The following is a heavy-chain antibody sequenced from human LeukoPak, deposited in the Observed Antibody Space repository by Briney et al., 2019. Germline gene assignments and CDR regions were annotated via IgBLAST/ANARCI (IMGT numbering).Heavy chain of an antibody. CDR1: GGSFSGYY. Sequence: PSETLSLTCAVYGGSFSGYYWSWIRQPPGKGLEWIGEINHSGSTNYNPSLKSRVTISVDTSKNQFSLKLSSVTAADTAVYYCARDLRLDDYYYDSSGYYYNHDAFDIWGQGTMVTVSS. D-gene: IGHD3-22*01. J-gene: IGHJ3*02. V-gene: IGHV4-34*01. CDR3: ARDLRLDDYYYDSSGYYYNHDAFDI. CDR2: INHSGST.